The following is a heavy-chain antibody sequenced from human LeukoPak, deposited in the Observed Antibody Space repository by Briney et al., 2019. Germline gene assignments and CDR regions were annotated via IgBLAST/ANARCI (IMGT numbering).Heavy chain of an antibody. V-gene: IGHV1-8*01. J-gene: IGHJ4*02. CDR3: ARSRFGASSYFDY. D-gene: IGHD2-15*01. Sequence: ASVKVSCKASGYTFTSYDINWVRQATGQGLEWMGWMNPNSGNTGYAQEFQGRVTMTRNTSISTAYMELSSLRSEDTAVYYRARSRFGASSYFDYWGQGTLVTVSS. CDR2: MNPNSGNT. CDR1: GYTFTSYD.